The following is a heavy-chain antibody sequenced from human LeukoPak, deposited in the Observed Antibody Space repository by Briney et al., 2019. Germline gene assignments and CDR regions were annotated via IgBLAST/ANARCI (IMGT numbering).Heavy chain of an antibody. CDR3: ARSDCSSTSCYSNY. CDR2: IIPIFGTA. Sequence: ASVKVSCKASGYTFTSYAISWVRQAPGQGLEWMGGIIPIFGTANYAQKFQGRVTITTDESTSTAYMELSSLRSEDTAVYYCARSDCSSTSCYSNYWGQGTLVTVSS. CDR1: GYTFTSYA. J-gene: IGHJ4*02. V-gene: IGHV1-69*05. D-gene: IGHD2-2*02.